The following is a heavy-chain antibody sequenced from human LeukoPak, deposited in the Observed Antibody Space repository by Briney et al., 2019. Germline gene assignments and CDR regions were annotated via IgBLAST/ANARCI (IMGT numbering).Heavy chain of an antibody. Sequence: PGGSLRLSCAASGFTFNKYGMHWVRQAPGKGLEWVTFIRYDGSNKYYADSVKGRFAISRDNSKNMLYLQMNSLRAEDTAVYYCAKDTHIGYGDPSALYDYWGQGTLVTVSS. V-gene: IGHV3-30*02. CDR1: GFTFNKYG. D-gene: IGHD4-17*01. J-gene: IGHJ4*02. CDR3: AKDTHIGYGDPSALYDY. CDR2: IRYDGSNK.